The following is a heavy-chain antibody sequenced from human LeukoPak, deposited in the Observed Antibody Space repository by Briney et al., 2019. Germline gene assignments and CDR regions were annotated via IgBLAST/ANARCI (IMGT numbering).Heavy chain of an antibody. CDR3: ARGGGSSS. CDR1: GFTFSTYS. J-gene: IGHJ5*02. V-gene: IGHV3-7*01. Sequence: GESLRLSCAASGFTFSTYSMNWVRQAPGKGLEWVANIKPDGSATNYVDSVKGRFTISRDNAKNSLDLQMNSLRAEDTAVYYCARGGGSSSWGQGALVTVSS. D-gene: IGHD6-6*01. CDR2: IKPDGSAT.